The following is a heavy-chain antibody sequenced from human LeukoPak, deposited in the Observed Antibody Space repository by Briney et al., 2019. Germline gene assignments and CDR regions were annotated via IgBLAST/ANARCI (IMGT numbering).Heavy chain of an antibody. J-gene: IGHJ5*02. CDR3: ARNPAAPKDWVEFDP. Sequence: GGALILSCAVSGFRGSDYYMSWVRQAPGEGLEWVGLIRDSGEAFYADFVRGRFAISRSESENTRYLQMNSLSVEDTAVYFCARNPAAPKDWVEFDPWGQGTPVIVSS. V-gene: IGHV3-66*02. CDR1: GFRGSDYY. CDR2: IRDSGEA. D-gene: IGHD3/OR15-3a*01.